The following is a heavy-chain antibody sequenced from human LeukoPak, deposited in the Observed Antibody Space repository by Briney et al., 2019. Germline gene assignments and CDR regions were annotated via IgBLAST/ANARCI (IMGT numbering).Heavy chain of an antibody. Sequence: ASVKVSCKASGYTFTGYYMHWVRQAPGQGLEWMGWINPNSGGTNYAQKFQGRVTMTRDTSISTAYMELSRLRSDDTAVYYCARVPQRRITGTLRFDYWGQGTLVTVSS. CDR3: ARVPQRRITGTLRFDY. CDR2: INPNSGGT. J-gene: IGHJ4*02. V-gene: IGHV1-2*02. D-gene: IGHD1-20*01. CDR1: GYTFTGYY.